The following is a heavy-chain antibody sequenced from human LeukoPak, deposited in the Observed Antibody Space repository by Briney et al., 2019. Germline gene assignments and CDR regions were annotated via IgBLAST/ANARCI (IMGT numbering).Heavy chain of an antibody. CDR3: ARGATAWVHFDS. CDR2: ITYSGES. V-gene: IGHV4-31*03. J-gene: IGHJ4*02. Sequence: SETLSLTCTVSGGSFSSGGYYWSWIRQHPGGGLEWIGCITYSGESYYNPSLKSRVTMSLDTSKKQFSLRLSSVTAADTAVYYCARGATAWVHFDSWGQGTLVTVSS. D-gene: IGHD1-26*01. CDR1: GGSFSSGGYY.